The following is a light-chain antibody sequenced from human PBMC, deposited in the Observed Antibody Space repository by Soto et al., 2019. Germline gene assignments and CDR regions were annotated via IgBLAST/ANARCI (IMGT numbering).Light chain of an antibody. Sequence: QSVLTQPASVSGSPGQSITISCTGTSSDVGGYNYVSWYQQHPGKAPKLMIYEVSNQPSGVSNRSSGSKSGNTASLTISGLQAEDEADYYSSSYTSSSTPLFFATGTKF. CDR2: EVS. V-gene: IGLV2-14*01. CDR3: SSYTSSSTPLF. J-gene: IGLJ1*01. CDR1: SSDVGGYNY.